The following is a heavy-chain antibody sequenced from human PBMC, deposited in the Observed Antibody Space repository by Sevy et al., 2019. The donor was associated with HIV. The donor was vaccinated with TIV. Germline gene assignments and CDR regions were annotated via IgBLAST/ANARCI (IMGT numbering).Heavy chain of an antibody. Sequence: SETLSLTCTVSGGSISSYYWSWIRQPPGKGLEWIGYIYYSGSTNYNPSLKSRVTISVDTSKNQFSLKLSSVTAADTAVYYCAREDVAAAGNDGKNYYYYYYMDVWGKGTTVTVSS. V-gene: IGHV4-59*01. D-gene: IGHD6-13*01. J-gene: IGHJ6*03. CDR2: IYYSGST. CDR3: AREDVAAAGNDGKNYYYYYYMDV. CDR1: GGSISSYY.